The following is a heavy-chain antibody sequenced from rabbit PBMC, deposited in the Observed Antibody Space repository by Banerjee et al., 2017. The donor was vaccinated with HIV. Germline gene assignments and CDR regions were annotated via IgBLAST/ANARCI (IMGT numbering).Heavy chain of an antibody. Sequence: QEQLEESGGDLVKPEGSLTLTCTVSGFSFSSSYWICWVRQAPGKGLEWIACIYAGSSGHTYYASWAKGRFTISKASWTTVTLQMTSLTAADTASYFCARDLAGVIGWNFNLWGQGTLVTVS. CDR2: IYAGSSGHT. CDR1: GFSFSSSYW. D-gene: IGHD4-1*01. J-gene: IGHJ4*01. V-gene: IGHV1S45*01. CDR3: ARDLAGVIGWNFNL.